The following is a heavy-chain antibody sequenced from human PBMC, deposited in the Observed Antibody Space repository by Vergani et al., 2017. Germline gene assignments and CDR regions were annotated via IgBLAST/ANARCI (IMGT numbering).Heavy chain of an antibody. CDR1: GGSISSSSYY. D-gene: IGHD1-26*01. CDR2: IYYSGSP. CDR3: ARARGGWELPKFDY. J-gene: IGHJ4*02. V-gene: IGHV4-61*05. Sequence: QLQLQESGPGLVKPSENLSLTCTVSGGSISSSSYYWGWIRQPPGKGLEWIGYIYYSGSPNYNPSLKSRVTISVDPSKNQFSLKLSSVTAADTAVYYCARARGGWELPKFDYWGQGTLVTVSS.